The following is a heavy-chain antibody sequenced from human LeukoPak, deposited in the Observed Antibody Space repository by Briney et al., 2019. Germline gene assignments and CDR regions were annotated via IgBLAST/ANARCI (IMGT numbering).Heavy chain of an antibody. CDR1: GFTFSSYG. CDR2: IYYSGST. D-gene: IGHD4-11*01. Sequence: GSLRLSCAASGFTFSSYGMSWVRQAPGKGLEWIGYIYYSGSTNYNPSLKSRVTISVDTSKNQFSLKLSSVTAADTAVYYCARGGMGSNDYWGQGTLVTVSS. V-gene: IGHV4-59*01. CDR3: ARGGMGSNDY. J-gene: IGHJ4*02.